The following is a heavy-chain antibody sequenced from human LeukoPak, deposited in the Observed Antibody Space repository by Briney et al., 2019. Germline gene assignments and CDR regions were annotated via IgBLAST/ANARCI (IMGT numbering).Heavy chain of an antibody. D-gene: IGHD2-15*01. CDR1: GGSIGSYY. J-gene: IGHJ6*02. Sequence: SETPSLTCTVSGGSIGSYYWSWIRQPPGRGLEWIGCIYYSGSTNYNPSLKSRVTISVDTSKNQFSLKLSSVTAADTAVYYCASIQLASNYYYYGMDVWGQGTTVTVSS. CDR2: IYYSGST. V-gene: IGHV4-59*01. CDR3: ASIQLASNYYYYGMDV.